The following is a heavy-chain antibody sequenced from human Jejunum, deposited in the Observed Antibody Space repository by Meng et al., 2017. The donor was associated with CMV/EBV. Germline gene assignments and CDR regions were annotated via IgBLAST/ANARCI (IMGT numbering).Heavy chain of an antibody. CDR2: ISVGSTSI. V-gene: IGHV3-48*04. CDR3: TRAPYSSSRGGYFYGMDV. CDR1: FSPYS. Sequence: FSPYSMNWVRQAPVTGLEWISYISVGSTSISYADSVKGRFTLSRDNAKNSLYLQMNSLRAEDTAVYHCTRAPYSSSRGGYFYGMDVWGQGTTVTVSS. D-gene: IGHD2-2*01. J-gene: IGHJ6*02.